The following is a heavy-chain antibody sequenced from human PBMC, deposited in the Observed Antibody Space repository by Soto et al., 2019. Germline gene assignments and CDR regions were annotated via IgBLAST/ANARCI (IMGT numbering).Heavy chain of an antibody. CDR3: ASVDIVVVPAANGLGAFDI. CDR1: GFTFSSYA. CDR2: ISGSGGST. J-gene: IGHJ3*02. Sequence: GGSLRLSCAASGFTFSSYAMSWVRQAPGKGLEWVSAISGSGGSTYYADSVKGRFTISRDNSKNTLYLQMSSLRAEDTAVYYCASVDIVVVPAANGLGAFDIWGQGTMVTVSS. D-gene: IGHD2-2*03. V-gene: IGHV3-23*01.